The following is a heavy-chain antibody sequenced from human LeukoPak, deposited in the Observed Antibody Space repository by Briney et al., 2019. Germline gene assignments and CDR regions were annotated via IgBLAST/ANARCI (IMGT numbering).Heavy chain of an antibody. V-gene: IGHV3-30*02. D-gene: IGHD1-26*01. CDR3: AKLMSGSYTTTEGVIDY. CDR1: GFTFSNYW. J-gene: IGHJ4*02. Sequence: GGSLRLSCAASGFTFSNYWMHWVRQAPGKGLEWVAFIRYDGSNKYYADSVKGRFTISRDNSKNTLYLQMNSLRAEDTAVYYCAKLMSGSYTTTEGVIDYWGQGTLVTVSS. CDR2: IRYDGSNK.